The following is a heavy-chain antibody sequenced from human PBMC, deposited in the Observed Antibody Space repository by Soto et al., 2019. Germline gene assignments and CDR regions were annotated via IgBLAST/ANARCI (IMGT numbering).Heavy chain of an antibody. CDR2: IIPIFGTA. J-gene: IGHJ6*02. Sequence: GASVKVSCKASGGTFSSYAISWVRQAPGQGLEWMGGIIPIFGTANYAQKYQGRVKITADESTSTAYMELSSLRSEDTAVYYFARAGYSSGWSYYYYGMDVWGQGTTVTVSS. CDR3: ARAGYSSGWSYYYYGMDV. D-gene: IGHD6-19*01. V-gene: IGHV1-69*13. CDR1: GGTFSSYA.